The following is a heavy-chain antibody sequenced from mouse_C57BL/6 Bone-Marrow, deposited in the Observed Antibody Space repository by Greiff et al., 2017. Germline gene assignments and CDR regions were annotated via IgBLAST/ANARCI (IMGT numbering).Heavy chain of an antibody. CDR1: GFNIKDDY. Sequence: EVQLQQSGAELVRPGASVKLSCTASGFNIKDDYMHWVKQRPEQGLEWIGWIDPENGDTEYASKFQGKATITAGTSSNTAYLQLSSLTSEDTAVYYCTVYYGSSLTPAMDYWGQGTSVTVSS. J-gene: IGHJ4*01. CDR3: TVYYGSSLTPAMDY. D-gene: IGHD1-1*01. CDR2: IDPENGDT. V-gene: IGHV14-4*01.